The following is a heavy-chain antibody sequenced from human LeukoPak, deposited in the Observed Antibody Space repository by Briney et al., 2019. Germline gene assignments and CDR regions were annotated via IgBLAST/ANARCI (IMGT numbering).Heavy chain of an antibody. V-gene: IGHV4-34*01. D-gene: IGHD2-15*01. Sequence: ASETLSLTCAVYGGSFSGYYWSWIRQPPGKGLEWIGEINHSGSTNHNPSLKSRVTISVDTSKNQFSLKLSSVTAADTAVYYCARTTEGYCRGRSCYSYYYYMDVWGKGTTVTVSS. CDR1: GGSFSGYY. CDR2: INHSGST. CDR3: ARTTEGYCRGRSCYSYYYYMDV. J-gene: IGHJ6*03.